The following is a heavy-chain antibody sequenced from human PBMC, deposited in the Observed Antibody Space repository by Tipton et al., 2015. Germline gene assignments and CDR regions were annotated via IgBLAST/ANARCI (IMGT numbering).Heavy chain of an antibody. V-gene: IGHV4-39*01. CDR1: GGSISSSSYY. J-gene: IGHJ4*02. D-gene: IGHD4-17*01. CDR2: LYFSGGT. CDR3: ARSRYTVTPDS. Sequence: TLSLTCTVSGGSISSSSYYWAWIRQPPGKGLEWIGSLYFSGGTYYNPSLKSRVTISIDRFKNQFSLKLSSVTAADTAVYYCARSRYTVTPDSWGQGTLVTVSS.